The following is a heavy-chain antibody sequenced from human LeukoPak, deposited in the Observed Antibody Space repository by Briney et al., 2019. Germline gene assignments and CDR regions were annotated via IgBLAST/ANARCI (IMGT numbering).Heavy chain of an antibody. CDR1: GGSFSGYY. CDR3: ARANSSGYQRRGMDV. V-gene: IGHV4-34*01. D-gene: IGHD3-22*01. CDR2: INHSGST. J-gene: IGHJ6*02. Sequence: SETLSLTCAVYGGSFSGYYWSWIRQPPGEGLEWIGEINHSGSTNYNPSLKSRVTISVDTSKNQFSLKLSSVTAADTAVYYCARANSSGYQRRGMDVWGQGTTVTVSS.